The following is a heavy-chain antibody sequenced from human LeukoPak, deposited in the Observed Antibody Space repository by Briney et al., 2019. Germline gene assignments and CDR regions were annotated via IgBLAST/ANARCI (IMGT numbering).Heavy chain of an antibody. D-gene: IGHD2-2*01. CDR1: GFTFSSNW. CDR3: ARDECSTTSCYPSPKLRY. CDR2: IKQDGSEI. J-gene: IGHJ4*02. Sequence: GGSLRLSCVASGFTFSSNWMSWVRQAPGKGLEWVANIKQDGSEIYYVDSVKGRFTISRDNSRNTLYLQMNSLRAEDTAVYYCARDECSTTSCYPSPKLRYWGQGTLVTVSS. V-gene: IGHV3-7*01.